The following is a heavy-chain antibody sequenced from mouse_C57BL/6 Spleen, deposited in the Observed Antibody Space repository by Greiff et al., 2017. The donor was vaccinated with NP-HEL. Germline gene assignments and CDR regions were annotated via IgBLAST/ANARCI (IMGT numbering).Heavy chain of an antibody. Sequence: EVHLVESGEGLVKPGGSLKLSCAASGFTFSSYAMSWVRQTPEKRLEWVAYISSGGDYIYYADTVKGRFTISRDHARNTLYLEMSSLKSEDTAMYYCTRDLDGYWGQGTTLTVSS. CDR2: ISSGGDYI. CDR3: TRDLDGY. J-gene: IGHJ2*01. CDR1: GFTFSSYA. V-gene: IGHV5-9-1*02.